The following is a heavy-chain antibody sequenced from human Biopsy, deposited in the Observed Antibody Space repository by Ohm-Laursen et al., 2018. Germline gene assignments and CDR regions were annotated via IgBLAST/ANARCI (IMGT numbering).Heavy chain of an antibody. V-gene: IGHV4-34*01. CDR3: AQVPLPGIGAAYQGRFLYGMDV. J-gene: IGHJ6*02. Sequence: GTLSLTCAVYGGSFNGYFWSWIRQPPGKGLEWIGDITQSGSTNYSPSLKSRVTISVDTAKKQFSLSLRSVTAADTAVYYCAQVPLPGIGAAYQGRFLYGMDVWGQGTTVSVSS. CDR2: ITQSGST. CDR1: GGSFNGYF. D-gene: IGHD6-13*01.